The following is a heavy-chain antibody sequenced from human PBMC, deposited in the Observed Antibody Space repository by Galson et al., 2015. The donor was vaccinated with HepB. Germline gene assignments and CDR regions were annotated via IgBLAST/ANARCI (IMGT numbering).Heavy chain of an antibody. CDR1: GYSFTSYW. J-gene: IGHJ5*01. CDR3: ASQYSYGTNFNWFDP. Sequence: QSGAEVKKPGESLRISCTGSGYSFTSYWISWVRQMPGKGLEWMGRIDPSDSYTNYSPSFQGHVTISADKSISTAYLQWSSLKASDTAMYYCASQYSYGTNFNWFDPWGQGTLVTVSS. CDR2: IDPSDSYT. D-gene: IGHD5-18*01. V-gene: IGHV5-10-1*01.